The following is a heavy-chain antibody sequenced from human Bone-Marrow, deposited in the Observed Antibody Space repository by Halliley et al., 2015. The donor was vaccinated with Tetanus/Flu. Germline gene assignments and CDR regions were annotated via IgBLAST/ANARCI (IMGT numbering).Heavy chain of an antibody. Sequence: IRSGGGSTYSADSVKGRFTTSRDNSQNTLYLQMSGLRAEDASVYYCEKAVDTALVATTYFASWGQGPLVTVSS. CDR2: IRSGGGST. J-gene: IGHJ4*02. D-gene: IGHD5-18*01. CDR3: EKAVDTALVATTYFAS. V-gene: IGHV3-64D*06.